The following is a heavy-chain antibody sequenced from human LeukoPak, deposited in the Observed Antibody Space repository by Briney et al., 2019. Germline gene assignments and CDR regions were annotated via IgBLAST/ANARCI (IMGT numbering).Heavy chain of an antibody. CDR2: ISSYNGNP. Sequence: ASVKVSCKASGYTFIRYGISWVRQAPGQGLEWMGWISSYNGNPNYAQKFQGRVTMTTETSTSTAYMELRSLRPDDTAVYYCARDWCGSSTSCYMDVWGKGTTVTVSS. CDR3: ARDWCGSSTSCYMDV. D-gene: IGHD2-2*01. J-gene: IGHJ6*03. V-gene: IGHV1-18*01. CDR1: GYTFIRYG.